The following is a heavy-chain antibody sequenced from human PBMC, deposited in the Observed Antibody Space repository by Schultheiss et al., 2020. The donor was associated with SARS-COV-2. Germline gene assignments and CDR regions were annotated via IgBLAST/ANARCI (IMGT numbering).Heavy chain of an antibody. CDR2: IYYSGST. CDR3: ARMIAGVAAAAKDDY. Sequence: SQTLSLTCTVSGGSISSYYWSWIRQPPGKGLEWIGYIYYSGSTYYNPSLKSRVTISVDTSKNQFSLKLSSVTAADTAVYYCARMIAGVAAAAKDDYWGQGTLVTVSS. J-gene: IGHJ4*02. D-gene: IGHD6-13*01. CDR1: GGSISSYY. V-gene: IGHV4-59*04.